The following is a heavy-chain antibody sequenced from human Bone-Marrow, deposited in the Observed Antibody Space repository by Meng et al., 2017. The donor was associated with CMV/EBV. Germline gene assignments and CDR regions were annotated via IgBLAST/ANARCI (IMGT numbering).Heavy chain of an antibody. V-gene: IGHV3-23*01. D-gene: IGHD2-2*02. J-gene: IGHJ6*02. CDR1: GFTFSSYA. CDR3: AKMFGYCSSTSCYNGDYYYYGMDV. Sequence: GESLKISCAASGFTFSSYAKSWVRQAPGKGLEWVSAISGSGGSTYYADSVKGRFTISRDNSKNTLYLQMNSLRAEDTAVYYCAKMFGYCSSTSCYNGDYYYYGMDVWGQGTTVTVSS. CDR2: ISGSGGST.